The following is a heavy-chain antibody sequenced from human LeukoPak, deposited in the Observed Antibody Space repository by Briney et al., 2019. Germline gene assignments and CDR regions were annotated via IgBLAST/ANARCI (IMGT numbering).Heavy chain of an antibody. J-gene: IGHJ5*02. Sequence: SETLSLTCTVSGGSINTYYWCWTRLPPPPGQGRNGNIYYSGSTNYNPSLTRRVTISVAPSKNEFSLRLNSVTAADTAVYYCARAGSVAGTHWFDPWGQGTLVTVSS. CDR2: IYYSGST. CDR3: ARAGSVAGTHWFDP. CDR1: GGSINTYY. D-gene: IGHD6-19*01. V-gene: IGHV4-59*08.